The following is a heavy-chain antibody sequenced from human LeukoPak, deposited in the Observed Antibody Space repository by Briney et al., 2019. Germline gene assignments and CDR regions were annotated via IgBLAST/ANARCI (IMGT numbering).Heavy chain of an antibody. J-gene: IGHJ6*02. CDR3: ARSIGLTGGGVDV. CDR2: ITNGGSTI. CDR1: GFTFSDYN. V-gene: IGHV3-11*01. D-gene: IGHD3-9*01. Sequence: GGSLRLSCAASGFTFSDYNMNWIRQAPGKGLEWVSYITNGGSTIHHADSVKGRFTISRDNAKKTLYLQMNSLRAEDTAVYYCARSIGLTGGGVDVWGQGTTVTVSS.